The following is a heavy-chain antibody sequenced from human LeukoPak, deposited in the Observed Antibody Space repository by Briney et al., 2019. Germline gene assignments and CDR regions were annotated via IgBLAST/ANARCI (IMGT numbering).Heavy chain of an antibody. V-gene: IGHV4-39*01. D-gene: IGHD3-22*01. Sequence: SETLSLTCTVSGGSISSSSYYWGWIRQPPGKGLEWIGSIYYSGSTYYNPSLKSRVTISVDTSKNQFSLKLSSMTAADTAVYYCARHLVFGYDSSGYYYFDYWGQGTLVTVSS. CDR3: ARHLVFGYDSSGYYYFDY. CDR1: GGSISSSSYY. J-gene: IGHJ4*02. CDR2: IYYSGST.